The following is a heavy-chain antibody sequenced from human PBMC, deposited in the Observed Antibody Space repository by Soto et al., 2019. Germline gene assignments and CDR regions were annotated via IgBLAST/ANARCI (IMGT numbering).Heavy chain of an antibody. CDR2: IIPIFGTA. CDR1: GGTFSSYA. D-gene: IGHD6-13*01. CDR3: ASCIAAAGPRRADAFDI. Sequence: QVQLVQSGAEVKKPGSSVKVSCKASGGTFSSYAISWLRQAPGKGLEWMGGIIPIFGTANYAQKFQGRVTITADKSTSPAYVELSSLRSADTAVYSCASCIAAAGPRRADAFDIWGQGTMVTVAS. J-gene: IGHJ3*02. V-gene: IGHV1-69*06.